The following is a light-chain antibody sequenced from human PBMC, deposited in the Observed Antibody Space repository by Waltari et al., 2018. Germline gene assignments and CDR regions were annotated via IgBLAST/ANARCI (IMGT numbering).Light chain of an antibody. V-gene: IGKV1-39*01. J-gene: IGKJ1*01. CDR1: QSISTY. CDR2: AAS. CDR3: QQGYDTPWT. Sequence: DIQMTQSPSSLSASVGDRVTITCRASQSISTYLSWYQQKTGKAPKLLIYAASALQSGGPSRFSGSGSGTDFTLTISSLQPEDSAAYSCQQGYDTPWTFGQGTKVEI.